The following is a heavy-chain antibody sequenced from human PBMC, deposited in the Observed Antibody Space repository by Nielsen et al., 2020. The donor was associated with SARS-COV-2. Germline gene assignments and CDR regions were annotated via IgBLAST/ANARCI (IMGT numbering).Heavy chain of an antibody. CDR1: GYSFTNYY. V-gene: IGHV5-51*01. D-gene: IGHD3-9*01. Sequence: GESLKISCHGSGYSFTNYYIAWVRQMPGKGLEWMGLIFPGDSDTKYSPSFQGRVTISVDKSITTAYLQWSSLGASDTAIYYCARNDILTGYSPDYWGQGTLVTVSS. CDR2: IFPGDSDT. J-gene: IGHJ4*02. CDR3: ARNDILTGYSPDY.